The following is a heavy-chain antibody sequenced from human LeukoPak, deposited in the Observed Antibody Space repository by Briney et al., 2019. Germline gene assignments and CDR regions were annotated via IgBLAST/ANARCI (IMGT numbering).Heavy chain of an antibody. D-gene: IGHD3-22*01. CDR3: ARDFGPYYYDSPLDY. J-gene: IGHJ4*02. Sequence: ASVKVSCKASGYTFTGYYMHWVRQAPGQGLEWMGWINPNSGGTNYAQKFQGRVTMTRDTSISTAYMELSRLRSDDTAVYYCARDFGPYYYDSPLDYWGQGTLVTVSS. CDR1: GYTFTGYY. V-gene: IGHV1-2*02. CDR2: INPNSGGT.